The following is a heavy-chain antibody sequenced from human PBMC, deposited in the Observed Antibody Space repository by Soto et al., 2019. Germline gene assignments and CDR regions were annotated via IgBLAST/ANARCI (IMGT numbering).Heavy chain of an antibody. J-gene: IGHJ5*02. CDR2: IKQDGSEK. CDR1: GFTFSSYW. V-gene: IGHV3-7*01. Sequence: ESGGGLVQPGESLRLSCAASGFTFSSYWMSWVRQAPGKGLEWVANIKQDGSEKYYVDSVKGRFTISTDNAKNSLYLQMNSLRAEDTAVYYCAREEADSSADVIDPWGQGTLVTVSS. D-gene: IGHD6-19*01. CDR3: AREEADSSADVIDP.